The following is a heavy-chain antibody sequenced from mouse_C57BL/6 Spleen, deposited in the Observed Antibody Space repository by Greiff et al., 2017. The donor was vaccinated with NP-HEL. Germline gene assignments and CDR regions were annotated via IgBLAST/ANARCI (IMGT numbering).Heavy chain of an antibody. CDR3: ARYATPTGTSLDY. J-gene: IGHJ2*01. Sequence: EVNLVESGGGLVQPGGSLSLSCAASGFTFTDYYMSWVRQPPGKALEWLGFIRNKANGYTTEYSASVKGRFTISRDNSQSILYLQMNALRAEDSATYYCARYATPTGTSLDYWGQGTTLTVSS. V-gene: IGHV7-3*01. D-gene: IGHD4-1*01. CDR1: GFTFTDYY. CDR2: IRNKANGYTT.